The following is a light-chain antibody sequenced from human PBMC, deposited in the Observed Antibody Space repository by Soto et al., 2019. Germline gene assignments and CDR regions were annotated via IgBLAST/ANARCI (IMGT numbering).Light chain of an antibody. CDR3: FSYAGSTVL. Sequence: QSVLTQPPSASGSPGQSVTISCTGTSSDVGGYNYVSWYQQHPGKAPKLMILEVSKRPSGVPDRFSGSKSGNTASLTVSGLQAEDEADYYCFSYAGSTVLFGGGTKLPVL. J-gene: IGLJ2*01. CDR2: EVS. V-gene: IGLV2-8*01. CDR1: SSDVGGYNY.